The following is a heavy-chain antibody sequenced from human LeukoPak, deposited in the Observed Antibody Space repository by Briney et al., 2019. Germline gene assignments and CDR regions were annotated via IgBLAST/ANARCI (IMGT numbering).Heavy chain of an antibody. CDR2: IYYSGSS. Sequence: PSEALSLICTVCGGSISSYYWSWIRQPPGRELEWIGYIYYSGSSNYKPSLKSRVTISLDTSKSPFSLKLSAVTAADTAVYYSAREQSDSASSDAFDIWGQRAMVTVSS. V-gene: IGHV4-59*01. J-gene: IGHJ3*02. D-gene: IGHD2-2*01. CDR3: AREQSDSASSDAFDI. CDR1: GGSISSYY.